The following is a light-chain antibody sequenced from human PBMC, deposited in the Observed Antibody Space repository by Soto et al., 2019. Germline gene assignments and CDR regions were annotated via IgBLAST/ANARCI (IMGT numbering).Light chain of an antibody. CDR1: QDIINY. J-gene: IGKJ5*01. CDR3: QQSYNAPIT. Sequence: DIQLAQSPSSLSASVGDRVTIPCQASQDIINYLNWYQQKPGKAPQLLIYVASMLESGVPSRFSGSGSGTDFTLTISSLQPEDFATYYCQQSYNAPITFGQGTRLEIK. V-gene: IGKV1-39*01. CDR2: VAS.